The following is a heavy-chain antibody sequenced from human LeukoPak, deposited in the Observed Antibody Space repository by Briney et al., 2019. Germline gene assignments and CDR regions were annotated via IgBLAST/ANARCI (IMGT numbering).Heavy chain of an antibody. CDR3: AREEGKHIVVVTAISFDY. J-gene: IGHJ4*02. D-gene: IGHD2-21*02. Sequence: GALRLSCAASGFTFSSYWMSWVRQAPGKGLEWVANIKQDGSEKYYVDSVKGRFTISRDNAKNSLYLQMNSLRAEDTAVYYCAREEGKHIVVVTAISFDYWGQGTLATVSS. CDR2: IKQDGSEK. V-gene: IGHV3-7*01. CDR1: GFTFSSYW.